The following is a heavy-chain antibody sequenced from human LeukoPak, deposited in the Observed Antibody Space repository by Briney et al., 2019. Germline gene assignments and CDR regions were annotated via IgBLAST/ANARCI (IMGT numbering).Heavy chain of an antibody. D-gene: IGHD3-3*01. J-gene: IGHJ6*03. CDR1: GGSISSYY. CDR3: ARLHYDFWGVNYYYYTDV. V-gene: IGHV4-59*01. CDR2: IYYSGST. Sequence: SETLSLTCTVSGGSISSYYWSWIRQPPGKGLEWIGYIYYSGSTNYNPSLKSRVTISVDTSKNQFSLKLSSVTAADTAVYYCARLHYDFWGVNYYYYTDVWGKGTTVTVSS.